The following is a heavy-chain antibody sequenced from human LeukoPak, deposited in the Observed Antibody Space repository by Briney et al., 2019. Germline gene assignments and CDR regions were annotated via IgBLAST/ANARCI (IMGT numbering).Heavy chain of an antibody. CDR2: IYSDGST. D-gene: IGHD3-22*01. CDR3: ARDPWTSSGYTFDY. CDR1: GFTVSNNY. J-gene: IGHJ4*02. V-gene: IGHV3-53*05. Sequence: GGSLRLSCAASGFTVSNNYMTWVRQAPGKGLEWVSVIYSDGSTYYADSVKGRFTISRDNSKNTLYLQMNSLRAEDTAVYYCARDPWTSSGYTFDYWGQGTLVTVSS.